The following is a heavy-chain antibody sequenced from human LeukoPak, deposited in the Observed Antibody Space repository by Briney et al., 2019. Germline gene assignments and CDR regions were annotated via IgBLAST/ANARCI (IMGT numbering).Heavy chain of an antibody. D-gene: IGHD2-8*01. CDR3: ASHCTNGVCYTLPEGGMDV. Sequence: GRSLRLSCAASGFTFSSYAMHWVRQAPAKGLEWVAVISYDGSNKYCADSVKGRFTISRDNSKNTLYLQMNSLRAEDTAVYYCASHCTNGVCYTLPEGGMDVWGQGTTVTVSS. J-gene: IGHJ6*02. CDR1: GFTFSSYA. V-gene: IGHV3-30-3*01. CDR2: ISYDGSNK.